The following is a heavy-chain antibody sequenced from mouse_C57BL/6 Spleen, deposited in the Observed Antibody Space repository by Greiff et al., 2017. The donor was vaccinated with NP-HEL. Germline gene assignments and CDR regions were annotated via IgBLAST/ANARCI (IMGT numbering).Heavy chain of an antibody. Sequence: EVQLQQSGPELVKPGASVKIPCKASGYTFTDYNMDWVKQSHGKSLEWIGDINPNNGGTIYNQKFKGKATLTVDKSSSTAYMELRSLTSEDTAVYYWASHSKWEFAYWGQGTLVTVSA. J-gene: IGHJ3*01. CDR3: ASHSKWEFAY. D-gene: IGHD2-5*01. V-gene: IGHV1-18*01. CDR2: INPNNGGT. CDR1: GYTFTDYN.